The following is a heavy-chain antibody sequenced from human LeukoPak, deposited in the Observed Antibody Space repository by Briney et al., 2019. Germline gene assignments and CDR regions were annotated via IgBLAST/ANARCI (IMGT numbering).Heavy chain of an antibody. CDR1: GGTFSSYA. V-gene: IGHV1-69*01. J-gene: IGHJ6*03. CDR3: ARVHYGGNALAYYYYMDV. CDR2: IIPIFGTA. Sequence: EASVKVSCKASGGTFSSYAISWVRQAPGQGLEWMGGIIPIFGTANYAQKFQGRVTITADESTSTAYMELSSLRSEDTAVYYCARVHYGGNALAYYYYMDVWGKGTTVTVFS. D-gene: IGHD4-23*01.